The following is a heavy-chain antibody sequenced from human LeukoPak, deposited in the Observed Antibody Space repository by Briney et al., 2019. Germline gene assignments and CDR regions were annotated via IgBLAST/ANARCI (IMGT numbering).Heavy chain of an antibody. CDR1: GFTFSSYW. CDR3: AKVIFACSSASCSNYYYYGVDV. CDR2: INHNGNVN. D-gene: IGHD2-2*01. Sequence: GGSLRLSCAASGFTFSSYWMNWARQAPGKGLEWVASINHNGNVNYNVDSVKGRFTISSDNSKNTLYLQMNSLRAEDTAVYYCAKVIFACSSASCSNYYYYGVDVWGQGTTVTVSS. J-gene: IGHJ6*02. V-gene: IGHV3-7*01.